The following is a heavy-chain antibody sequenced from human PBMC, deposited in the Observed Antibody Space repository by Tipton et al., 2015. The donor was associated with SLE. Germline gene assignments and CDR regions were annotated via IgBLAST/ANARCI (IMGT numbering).Heavy chain of an antibody. CDR2: IWYDGSNK. CDR3: AKGRYSYGSGIYYLFDH. Sequence: GSLRLSCAASGFTFSNYAMHWVRQAPGKGLEWVALIWYDGSNKNYVDSVRGRFTISRDNSKNTLFLQMNSLRAEDTAVYYCAKGRYSYGSGIYYLFDHWGQGTLVTVSS. CDR1: GFTFSNYA. J-gene: IGHJ4*02. V-gene: IGHV3-30*02. D-gene: IGHD3-10*01.